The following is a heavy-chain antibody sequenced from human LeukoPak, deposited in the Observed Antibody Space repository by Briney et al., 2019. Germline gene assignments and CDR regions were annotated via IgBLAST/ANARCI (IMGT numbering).Heavy chain of an antibody. J-gene: IGHJ4*02. CDR3: ARGGYCGGDCYSVYFDY. V-gene: IGHV1-69*05. CDR1: SINSSSYP. D-gene: IGHD2-21*02. CDR2: IIPIFGTA. Sequence: FCKAPSINSSSYPISWILHSPGQALDFMSNIIPIFGTANYAQKFQGRVTITTDDSTSTAYMELSSLRSEDTAVYYCARGGYCGGDCYSVYFDYWGQGTLVTVSS.